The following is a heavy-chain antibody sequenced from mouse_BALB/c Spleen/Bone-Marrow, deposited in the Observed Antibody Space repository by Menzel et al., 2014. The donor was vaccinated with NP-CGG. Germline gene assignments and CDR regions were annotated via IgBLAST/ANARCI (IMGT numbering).Heavy chain of an antibody. V-gene: IGHV14-3*02. J-gene: IGHJ1*01. CDR2: IDPANGNT. CDR3: ARGGTTATWYFDV. CDR1: GFNIKDTY. Sequence: DVQLQESGAELVKPGASVKLSCTASGFNIKDTYMHWVKQRPEQGLVWIGRIDPANGNTKYDPKFQGKATITADTSSNTAYLQLSSLTSEDTAVYYCARGGTTATWYFDVWGAGTTVTVSS. D-gene: IGHD1-2*01.